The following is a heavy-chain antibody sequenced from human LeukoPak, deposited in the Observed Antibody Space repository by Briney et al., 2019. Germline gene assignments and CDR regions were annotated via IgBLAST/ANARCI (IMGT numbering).Heavy chain of an antibody. CDR2: ISAYNGNT. Sequence: WASVKDSCKASGYTFTSYGISWVRQAPGQGLEWMGWISAYNGNTNYAQKLQGRVTMTTDTSTSTAYMELRSLRSDDTAVYYCARDSLLNYYDSSGYPLRFDPWGQGTLVTVSS. J-gene: IGHJ5*02. CDR1: GYTFTSYG. CDR3: ARDSLLNYYDSSGYPLRFDP. D-gene: IGHD3-22*01. V-gene: IGHV1-18*01.